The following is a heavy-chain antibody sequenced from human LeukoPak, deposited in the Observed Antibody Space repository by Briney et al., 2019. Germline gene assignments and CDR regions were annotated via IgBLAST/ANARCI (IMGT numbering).Heavy chain of an antibody. J-gene: IGHJ4*02. CDR1: GFTFSSYW. V-gene: IGHV3-74*01. CDR3: ATSYCSGGSCYSASGY. D-gene: IGHD2-15*01. CDR2: INSDGSST. Sequence: GGSLRLSCAASGFTFSSYWMHWVRQAPGKGLVWVSRINSDGSSTSYADSVKGRFTISRDNAKNTLYLQMNSLRAEDSAVYYCATSYCSGGSCYSASGYWGQGTLVTVSS.